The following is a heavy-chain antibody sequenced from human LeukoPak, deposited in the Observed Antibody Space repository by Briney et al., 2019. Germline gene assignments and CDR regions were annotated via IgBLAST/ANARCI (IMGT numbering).Heavy chain of an antibody. CDR2: IYYSGST. V-gene: IGHV4-59*12. CDR1: GGSISTYH. CDR3: ARGGGDYGDYFGY. D-gene: IGHD4-17*01. J-gene: IGHJ4*02. Sequence: SETLSLTCTVSGGSISTYHWSWIRQPPGKGLEWIGSIYYSGSTYYNPSLKSRVTISVDTSKNQFSLKLSSVTAADTAVYYCARGGGDYGDYFGYWGQGTLVTVSP.